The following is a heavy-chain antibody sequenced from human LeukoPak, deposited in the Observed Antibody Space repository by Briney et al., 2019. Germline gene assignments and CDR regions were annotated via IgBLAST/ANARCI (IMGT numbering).Heavy chain of an antibody. CDR3: ARVKDWYYYDSRFDY. D-gene: IGHD3-22*01. CDR1: GFTFDDYG. Sequence: GGSLRLSCAASGFTFDDYGMSWVRQAPGKGLEWVSGINWNGGSTGYADSVKGRFTISRDNAKNSLYLQMNSLRAEDTAVYYCARVKDWYYYDSRFDYWGQGTLVTVSS. CDR2: INWNGGST. J-gene: IGHJ4*02. V-gene: IGHV3-20*04.